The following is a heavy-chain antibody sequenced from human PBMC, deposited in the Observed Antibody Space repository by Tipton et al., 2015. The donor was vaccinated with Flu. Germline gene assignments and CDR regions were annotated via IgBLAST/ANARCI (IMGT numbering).Heavy chain of an antibody. D-gene: IGHD3-10*02. CDR2: LSYSGNT. CDR3: ARLSFYDVDLKNFYFED. J-gene: IGHJ4*02. V-gene: IGHV4-59*05. Sequence: TLSLTCTVSGGSVNSFFWSLIRQPPGKGLEWIGGLSYSGNTYYNPSLRSRVVISVDTSKNQFSLKLTSVTAADTAIYYCARLSFYDVDLKNFYFEDWGQGTLVTVSS. CDR1: GGSVNSFF.